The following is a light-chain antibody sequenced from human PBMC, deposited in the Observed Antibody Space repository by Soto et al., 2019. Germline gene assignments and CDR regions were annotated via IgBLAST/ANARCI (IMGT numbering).Light chain of an antibody. CDR2: AAS. CDR3: QRYGTSTT. J-gene: IGKJ1*01. Sequence: IRMTQSPSSLSASVGDRVTITCRASQDIRYGLSWYQQKPGKAPKLLIYAASTLQSGVPSRISGSGSGTDFTLTISRLEPEDFAVYYCQRYGTSTTFGQGTKVDIK. V-gene: IGKV1-27*01. CDR1: QDIRYG.